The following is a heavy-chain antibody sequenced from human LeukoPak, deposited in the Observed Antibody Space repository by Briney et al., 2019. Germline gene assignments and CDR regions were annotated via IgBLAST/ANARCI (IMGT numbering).Heavy chain of an antibody. CDR3: ARVGDYDFWSGPLYYYYYYGMDV. V-gene: IGHV4-34*01. J-gene: IGHJ6*02. CDR1: GGSFSGYY. Sequence: SETLSLTCAVYGGSFSGYYWSWIRQPPGKGLEWIGEINHSGSTNYNPSLKSRVTISVDTSKNQFFLKLTSVTAADTAVYYCARVGDYDFWSGPLYYYYYYGMDVWGQGTTVTVSS. CDR2: INHSGST. D-gene: IGHD3-3*01.